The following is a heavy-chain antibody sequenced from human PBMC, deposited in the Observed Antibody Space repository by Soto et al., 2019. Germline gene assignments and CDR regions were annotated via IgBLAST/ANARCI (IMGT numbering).Heavy chain of an antibody. CDR3: ERAHAPTLPFDY. V-gene: IGHV4-59*01. CDR1: GGSMRTVY. CDR2: IFDSGNA. J-gene: IGHJ4*01. D-gene: IGHD2-15*01. Sequence: LSPAGTGAGGSMRTVYLNCIGQPPGKRLEWIGFIFDSGNAKYNPSLKSRVTISIDTSKSQFSLRLDSVTAADTAVYSCERAHAPTLPFDYRGIGTLVTVS.